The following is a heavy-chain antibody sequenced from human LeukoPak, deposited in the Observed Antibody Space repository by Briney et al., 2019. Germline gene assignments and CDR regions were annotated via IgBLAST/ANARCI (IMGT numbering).Heavy chain of an antibody. CDR2: ISAYNGNT. D-gene: IGHD1-26*01. CDR1: GHTFTRCS. CDR3: ARTSGSSAFDAFDI. Sequence: GASVKVSCKASGHTFTRCSISWVRQAPGQGLEWMGWISAYNGNTNYAQKLQGRVTMTTDTSTSTAYMELRSLRSDDTAVYYCARTSGSSAFDAFDIWGQGTMVTVSS. V-gene: IGHV1-18*01. J-gene: IGHJ3*02.